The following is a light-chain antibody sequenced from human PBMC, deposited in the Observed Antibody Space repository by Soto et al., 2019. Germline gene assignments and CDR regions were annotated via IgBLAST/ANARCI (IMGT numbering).Light chain of an antibody. V-gene: IGKV3-20*01. CDR2: GAS. CDR1: QSVSTSY. J-gene: IGKJ1*01. Sequence: VLTQSPGTLSLSPGDRATLSCRASQSVSTSYLAWYQQKPGQAPRLLIYGASSRATGIPVRFSGSGSETDFTLTITRLEPEDFAVYYCQQYSSSRTFGQGTKVDI. CDR3: QQYSSSRT.